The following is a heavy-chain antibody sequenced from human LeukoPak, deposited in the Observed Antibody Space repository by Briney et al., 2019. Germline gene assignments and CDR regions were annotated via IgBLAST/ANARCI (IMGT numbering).Heavy chain of an antibody. CDR2: IYSGGST. Sequence: PGGSLRLSCAASGFTVSSNYMSWVRQAPGKGLEWVSVIYSGGSTYYADSVKGRFTISRDNSKNTLYLQMNSLRAEDTAVYYCAKYERATSDAFDVWGQGTMVAVSS. D-gene: IGHD2-2*01. CDR1: GFTVSSNY. J-gene: IGHJ3*01. V-gene: IGHV3-53*01. CDR3: AKYERATSDAFDV.